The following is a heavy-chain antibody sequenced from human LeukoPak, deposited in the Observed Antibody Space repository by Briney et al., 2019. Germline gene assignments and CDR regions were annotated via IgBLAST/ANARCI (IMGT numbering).Heavy chain of an antibody. CDR2: IYSGGST. J-gene: IGHJ4*02. Sequence: GGSLRLSCAASGFTVSSNYMSWVRQAPGKGLEWVSVIYSGGSTYYADSVKGRFTISRDNSKNTLYLQMNSLRAEDTAVYYCARDYGRWLLDYWGQGTLVTVSS. V-gene: IGHV3-53*01. CDR3: ARDYGRWLLDY. CDR1: GFTVSSNY. D-gene: IGHD5-24*01.